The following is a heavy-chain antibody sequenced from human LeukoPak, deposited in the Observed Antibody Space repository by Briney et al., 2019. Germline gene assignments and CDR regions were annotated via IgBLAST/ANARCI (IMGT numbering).Heavy chain of an antibody. CDR1: GYTFTSYD. Sequence: ASVKVSCKASGYTFTSYDINWVRQATGQGLEWMGWMNPNSGNTGYAQKFQGRVTMTRDTSTSTVYMELSSLRSEDTAVYYCARVIDSSSWTFDYWGQGTLVTVSS. V-gene: IGHV1-8*01. CDR3: ARVIDSSSWTFDY. CDR2: MNPNSGNT. D-gene: IGHD6-13*01. J-gene: IGHJ4*02.